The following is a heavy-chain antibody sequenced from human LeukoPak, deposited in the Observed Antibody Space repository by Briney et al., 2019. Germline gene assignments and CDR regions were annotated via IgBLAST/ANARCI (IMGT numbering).Heavy chain of an antibody. CDR2: IDPRDSYT. Sequence: GESLQISCQGSGYSFTSYWINWVRQMPGKGLEWMGRIDPRDSYTNHSPSFQGHVTISADKSLSTAYLQWSSLKASDTAMYYCARHRPGGAGDYWGQGTLVTVSS. CDR3: ARHRPGGAGDY. CDR1: GYSFTSYW. D-gene: IGHD6-6*01. J-gene: IGHJ4*02. V-gene: IGHV5-10-1*01.